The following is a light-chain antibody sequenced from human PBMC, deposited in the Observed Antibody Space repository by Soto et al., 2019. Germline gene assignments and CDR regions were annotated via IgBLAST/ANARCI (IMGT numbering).Light chain of an antibody. CDR1: QSVSSSY. V-gene: IGKV3D-20*01. Sequence: EIVLTQSPGTLSLSPGERATLSCGASQSVSSSYLAWYQQKPGLAPRLLMYDASSRATGIPDRFSGSESGTDFTLTISRLEPEDFAVYYCQQYGNSPWTFGQGTKVEIK. J-gene: IGKJ1*01. CDR3: QQYGNSPWT. CDR2: DAS.